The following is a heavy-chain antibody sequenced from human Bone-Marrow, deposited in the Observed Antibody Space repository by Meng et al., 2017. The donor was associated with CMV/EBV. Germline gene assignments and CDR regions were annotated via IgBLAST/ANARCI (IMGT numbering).Heavy chain of an antibody. J-gene: IGHJ6*02. CDR1: GYTFTSYD. Sequence: ASVKVSCKASGYTFTSYDLNWVRQATGQGLEWMGWMNPNSGNTGYAQKFQGRVTITRNTSISTAYMELSSLRSEDTAVYYCARTVSPYYDFWSGYYPYYYYGMDVWGQGTMVTVSS. CDR2: MNPNSGNT. V-gene: IGHV1-8*03. D-gene: IGHD3-3*01. CDR3: ARTVSPYYDFWSGYYPYYYYGMDV.